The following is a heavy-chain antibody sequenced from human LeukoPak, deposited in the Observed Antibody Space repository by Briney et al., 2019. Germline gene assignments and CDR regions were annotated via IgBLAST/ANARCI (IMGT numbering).Heavy chain of an antibody. CDR3: ARAMYSYGYSGSGDY. D-gene: IGHD5-18*01. Sequence: GRSLRLSCAASGFTFDDYAMNWVRQAPGRGLEWVSYISDSGSTTQYADSVKGRFTISRDNAKNSLYLQMNSLTAEDTAVYYCARAMYSYGYSGSGDYWGQGTLVTVSS. V-gene: IGHV3-48*03. CDR2: ISDSGSTT. CDR1: GFTFDDYA. J-gene: IGHJ4*02.